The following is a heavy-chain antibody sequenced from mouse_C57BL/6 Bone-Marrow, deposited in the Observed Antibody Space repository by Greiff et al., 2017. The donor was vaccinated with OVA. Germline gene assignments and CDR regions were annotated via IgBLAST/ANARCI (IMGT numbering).Heavy chain of an antibody. CDR3: ARDITTVVATHWYFDV. D-gene: IGHD1-1*01. J-gene: IGHJ1*03. V-gene: IGHV2-9-1*01. CDR2: IWTGGGT. Sequence: VKLMESGPGLVAPSQSLSITCTVSGFSLTSYAISWVRQPPGKGLEWLGVIWTGGGTNYNSALKSRLSISKDNSKSQVFLKMNSLQTDDTARYYCARDITTVVATHWYFDVWGTGTTVTVSS. CDR1: GFSLTSYA.